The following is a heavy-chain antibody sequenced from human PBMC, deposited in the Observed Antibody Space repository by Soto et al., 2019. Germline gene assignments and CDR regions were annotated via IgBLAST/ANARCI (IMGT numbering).Heavy chain of an antibody. CDR3: AGHPYACSCLAFDI. CDR1: GGSISSYY. J-gene: IGHJ3*02. Sequence: QVQLQESGPGLVKPSETLSLTCTVSGGSISSYYWSWIRQPPGKGLEWIGYIYYSGSTNYNPSLKSRVTISVDTSTNRFALKLSSVTAADTAVYYCAGHPYACSCLAFDIWGQGTMVTVSS. CDR2: IYYSGST. V-gene: IGHV4-59*08. D-gene: IGHD3-22*01.